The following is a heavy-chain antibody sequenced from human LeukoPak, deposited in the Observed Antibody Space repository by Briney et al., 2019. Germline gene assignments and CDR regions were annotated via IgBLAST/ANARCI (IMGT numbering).Heavy chain of an antibody. D-gene: IGHD3-22*01. J-gene: IGHJ3*02. Sequence: GESLKISCKGSGYSFSSYWINWVRQMPGKGLEWMGGIDPSDSYTSYSPSFQGHVTISADKSISTAYLQWSSLKASDTAIYYCASYDSSASDAFDIWGQGTMVTVCS. CDR2: IDPSDSYT. V-gene: IGHV5-10-1*01. CDR3: ASYDSSASDAFDI. CDR1: GYSFSSYW.